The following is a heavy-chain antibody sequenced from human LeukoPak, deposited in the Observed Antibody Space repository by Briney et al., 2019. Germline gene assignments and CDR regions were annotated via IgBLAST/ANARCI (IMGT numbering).Heavy chain of an antibody. D-gene: IGHD5-12*01. CDR1: GGSISSSSYY. J-gene: IGHJ4*02. V-gene: IGHV4-39*07. CDR3: PRGLNGYSGYGNIDY. Sequence: PSETLSLTCTVSGGSISSSSYYWGWIRQPPGKGLEWIGSIYYSGSTYYNPSLKSRVTISVDTSKNQFSLKLSSVTAADTAVYYCPRGLNGYSGYGNIDYWGQGTLAPASS. CDR2: IYYSGST.